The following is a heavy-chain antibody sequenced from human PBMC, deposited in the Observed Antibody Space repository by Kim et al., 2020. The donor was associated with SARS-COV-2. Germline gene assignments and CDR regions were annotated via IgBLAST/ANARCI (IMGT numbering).Heavy chain of an antibody. CDR3: TRSAGPHGYYFDH. V-gene: IGHV5-51*01. J-gene: IGHJ4*02. Sequence: GESLKISCKGSGYNFPSYWIGWVRQMPGKGLEWMGIIYPGDSDTRYSPSFQGQVTISADKSTTTAYLQWSSLQASDTAMYYCTRSAGPHGYYFDHWGPGT. CDR2: IYPGDSDT. CDR1: GYNFPSYW. D-gene: IGHD3-3*01.